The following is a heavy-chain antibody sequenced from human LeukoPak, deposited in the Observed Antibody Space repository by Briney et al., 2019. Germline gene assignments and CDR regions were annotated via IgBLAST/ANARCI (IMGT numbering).Heavy chain of an antibody. D-gene: IGHD1-1*01. CDR1: GFTFSTYW. CDR3: ARDQLEPSRWFDY. J-gene: IGHJ4*02. V-gene: IGHV3-74*01. CDR2: MNNDGSIR. Sequence: GGSLRLSCAASGFTFSTYWMHWVRQAPGKGLVWVSRMNNDGSIRDYADSVKGRFTISRDNAKNTLYLQMNSLRVEDTAVYYCARDQLEPSRWFDYWGQGALVTVSS.